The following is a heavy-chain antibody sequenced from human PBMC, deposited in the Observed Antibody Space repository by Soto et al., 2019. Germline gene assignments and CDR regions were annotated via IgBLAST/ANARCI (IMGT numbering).Heavy chain of an antibody. V-gene: IGHV5-51*01. J-gene: IGHJ4*02. CDR3: TRAWLAQYYFDY. Sequence: GESLKISCKGSGYSFNSYWIAWVRQMPGKGLEWMGIIYPGDSDTRYSPSFQGQVTISADKSISTAYLQWSSLEASDTAFYYCTRAWLAQYYFDYWGQVTLVTVSS. CDR2: IYPGDSDT. CDR1: GYSFNSYW. D-gene: IGHD6-19*01.